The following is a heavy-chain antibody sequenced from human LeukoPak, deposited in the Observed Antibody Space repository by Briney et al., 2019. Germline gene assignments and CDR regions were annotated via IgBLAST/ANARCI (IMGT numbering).Heavy chain of an antibody. CDR2: IYPGDSDT. CDR1: GYSFTSYW. V-gene: IGHV5-51*01. J-gene: IGHJ3*02. D-gene: IGHD3-22*01. CDR3: ARHRTYYYDSSAYPRGDAFDI. Sequence: GESLKISCKGSGYSFTSYWIGWVRQMPGKGLEWMGIIYPGDSDTRYSPSLQGQVTISADKSISTAYLQWSSLKASDTAMYYCARHRTYYYDSSAYPRGDAFDIWGLGTMVTLSS.